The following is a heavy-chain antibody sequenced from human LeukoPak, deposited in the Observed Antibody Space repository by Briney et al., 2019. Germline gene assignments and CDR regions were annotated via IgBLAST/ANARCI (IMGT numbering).Heavy chain of an antibody. J-gene: IGHJ4*02. V-gene: IGHV3-33*01. D-gene: IGHD3-10*01. CDR3: ARGGYYYGSGRDPRDFDY. CDR2: IWYDGSNK. Sequence: GALRLSCAASGFTFSSYGMHWVRQAPGKGLEWVAVIWYDGSNKYYADSVKGRFTISRDNSKNTLYLQMNSLRAEDTAVYYCARGGYYYGSGRDPRDFDYWGQGTLVTVSS. CDR1: GFTFSSYG.